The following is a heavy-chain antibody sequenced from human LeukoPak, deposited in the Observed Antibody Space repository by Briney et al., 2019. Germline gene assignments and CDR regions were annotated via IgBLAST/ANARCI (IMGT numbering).Heavy chain of an antibody. CDR3: ARAQPYYYDSSGYIDY. Sequence: QTLSLTCTVSGGSISSGGYYWSWIRQHPGTGLEWIGYIYYSGSTYYNPSLKSRVTISVDTSKNQFSLKLSSVTAADTAVYYCARAQPYYYDSSGYIDYWGQGTLVTVSS. CDR1: GGSISSGGYY. J-gene: IGHJ4*02. D-gene: IGHD3-22*01. V-gene: IGHV4-31*03. CDR2: IYYSGST.